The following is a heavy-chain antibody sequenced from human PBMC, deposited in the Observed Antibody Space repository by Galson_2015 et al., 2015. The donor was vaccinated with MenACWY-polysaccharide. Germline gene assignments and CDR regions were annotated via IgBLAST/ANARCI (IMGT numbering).Heavy chain of an antibody. Sequence: SLRLSCATSGFTFSSHAMHWVRQAPGKGLEWVAIISYDGTNKYYADSVKGRFTIPRDNSKNTLYLQMNSLRGEDTAVYYCARDYCSRTSCYGMDVWGQGTTVTVSS. V-gene: IGHV3-30-3*01. CDR3: ARDYCSRTSCYGMDV. CDR1: GFTFSSHA. J-gene: IGHJ6*02. D-gene: IGHD2-2*01. CDR2: ISYDGTNK.